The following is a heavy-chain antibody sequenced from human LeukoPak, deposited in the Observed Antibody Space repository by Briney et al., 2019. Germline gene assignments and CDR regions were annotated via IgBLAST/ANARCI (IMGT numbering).Heavy chain of an antibody. J-gene: IGHJ4*02. CDR3: AKLAPVDTADFYDDY. CDR1: GFTFSSYS. CDR2: ISSSSSYI. D-gene: IGHD5-18*01. V-gene: IGHV3-21*04. Sequence: GGSLRLSCAASGFTFSSYSMNWVRQAPGKGLEWVSSISSSSSYIYYADSVKGRFTISRDNAKNSLYLQMNSLRAEDTAVYYCAKLAPVDTADFYDDYWGQGTLVTVSS.